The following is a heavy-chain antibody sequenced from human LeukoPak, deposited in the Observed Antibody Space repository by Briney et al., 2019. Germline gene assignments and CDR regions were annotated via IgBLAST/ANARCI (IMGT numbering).Heavy chain of an antibody. V-gene: IGHV3-7*01. CDR1: GFTFSSYW. Sequence: GGSLRLSCAASGFTFSSYWMSWVRQAPGKGLEWVANIKQDGSEKYYVDSVKGRFTISRDNAKNSLYLQMSSLRAEDTAVYYCARGDTLYYSSSWYAAFDIWGQGTMVTVSS. J-gene: IGHJ3*02. CDR2: IKQDGSEK. D-gene: IGHD6-13*01. CDR3: ARGDTLYYSSSWYAAFDI.